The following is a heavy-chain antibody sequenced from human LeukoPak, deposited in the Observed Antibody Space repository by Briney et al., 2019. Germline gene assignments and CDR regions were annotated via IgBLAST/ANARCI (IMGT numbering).Heavy chain of an antibody. V-gene: IGHV3-48*01. CDR2: ISSSSSTI. J-gene: IGHJ3*02. CDR3: ARDKPASDAFDI. Sequence: PGGSLRLSCAASGFTFSTYAMSWVRQAPGKGLEWVSYISSSSSTIYYADSVKGRFTISRNNAKNSLYLQMNSLRAEDTAVYYCARDKPASDAFDIWGQGTMVTVSS. D-gene: IGHD2-2*01. CDR1: GFTFSTYA.